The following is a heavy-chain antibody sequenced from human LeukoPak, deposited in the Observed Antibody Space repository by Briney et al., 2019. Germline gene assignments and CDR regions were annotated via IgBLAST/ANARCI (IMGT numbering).Heavy chain of an antibody. J-gene: IGHJ4*02. Sequence: GESLKISCKGSGYSFTSYWIGWVRQMPGKGLEWMGIIYPGDSGTRYSPSFQGQVTISADKSISTAYLQWSSLKASDTAMYYCTRTSRVDTAMVRYWGQGTLVTVSS. V-gene: IGHV5-51*01. CDR2: IYPGDSGT. CDR1: GYSFTSYW. D-gene: IGHD5-18*01. CDR3: TRTSRVDTAMVRY.